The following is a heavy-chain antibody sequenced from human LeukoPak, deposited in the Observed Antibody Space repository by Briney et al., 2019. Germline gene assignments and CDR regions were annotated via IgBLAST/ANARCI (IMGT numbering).Heavy chain of an antibody. V-gene: IGHV4-39*01. CDR3: ARPGNYYDSSGYYPHYYYYYYMDV. D-gene: IGHD3-22*01. J-gene: IGHJ6*03. CDR2: IYYSGST. CDR1: GGSISSSSYY. Sequence: SETLSLTCTVSGGSISSSSYYWGWIRQPPGKGLEWIGSIYYSGSTYYNPSLKSRVTISVDTSKNQFSLKLSSVTAADTAVYYCARPGNYYDSSGYYPHYYYYYYMDVWGKGTTVTVS.